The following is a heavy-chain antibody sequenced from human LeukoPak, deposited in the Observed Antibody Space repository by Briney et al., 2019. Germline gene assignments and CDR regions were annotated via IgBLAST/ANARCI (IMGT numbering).Heavy chain of an antibody. CDR3: ARGIRVNSGSYLAFDY. V-gene: IGHV1-69*06. CDR1: GGTFSSYA. J-gene: IGHJ4*02. Sequence: ASVKVSCKASGGTFSSYAISWVRQAPGQGLECMGGIIPIFGTANYAQKFQGRVTITADKSTSTAYMELSSLRSEDTAVYYCARGIRVNSGSYLAFDYWGQGTLVTVSS. D-gene: IGHD1-26*01. CDR2: IIPIFGTA.